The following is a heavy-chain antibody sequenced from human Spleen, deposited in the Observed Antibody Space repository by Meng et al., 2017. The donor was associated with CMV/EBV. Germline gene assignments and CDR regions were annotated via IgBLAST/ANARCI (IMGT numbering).Heavy chain of an antibody. D-gene: IGHD3-3*01. CDR2: IYPSDSDT. Sequence: GESLKISCKGSGYSFASYWIGWVRQMPGKGLEWMGVIYPSDSDTRYSPSFQGQVTISADISLSTAFLQWSSLQASDTAMYYCTMARELQFLERPENWFDPWGQGTLVTVSS. J-gene: IGHJ5*02. CDR3: TMARELQFLERPENWFDP. V-gene: IGHV5-51*01. CDR1: GYSFASYW.